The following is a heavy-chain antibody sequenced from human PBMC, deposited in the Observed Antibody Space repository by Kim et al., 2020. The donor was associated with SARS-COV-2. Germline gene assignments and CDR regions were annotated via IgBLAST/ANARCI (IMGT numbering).Heavy chain of an antibody. CDR2: IWYDGSNK. V-gene: IGHV3-33*06. Sequence: GGSLRLSCAASGFTFSSYGMHWVRQAPGKGLEWVAVIWYDGSNKYYADSVKGRFTISRDNSKNTLYLQMNSLRAEDTAVYYCAKELGLVGATTGGMDVWGQGTTVTVSS. CDR1: GFTFSSYG. J-gene: IGHJ6*02. CDR3: AKELGLVGATTGGMDV. D-gene: IGHD1-26*01.